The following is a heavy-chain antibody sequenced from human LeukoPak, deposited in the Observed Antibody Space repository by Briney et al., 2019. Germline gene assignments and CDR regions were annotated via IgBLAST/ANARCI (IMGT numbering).Heavy chain of an antibody. V-gene: IGHV3-53*01. D-gene: IGHD4-17*01. CDR3: ASVLWSGDYPRFDY. J-gene: IGHJ4*02. CDR1: GFSVSSNY. CDR2: LYSGGNT. Sequence: PGGSLRLSCAASGFSVSSNYMNWVRQAPGKGLEWVSILYSGGNTYYADSVKGRFTISRDNSKNTLHLQMNSLRAEDTAVYYCASVLWSGDYPRFDYWGQGTLVTVSS.